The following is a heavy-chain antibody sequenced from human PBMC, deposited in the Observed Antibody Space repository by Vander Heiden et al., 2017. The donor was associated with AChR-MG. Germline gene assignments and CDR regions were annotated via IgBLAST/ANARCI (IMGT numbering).Heavy chain of an antibody. CDR2: INHSGST. Sequence: QVQLQQWGAGLLKPSETLSLTCAVYGGSFSGYYWGWIRQPPGKGLEWIGEINHSGSTNYNPSLKSRVTISVDTSKNQFSLKLSSVTAADTAVYYCARSIPDYYDSSGYYYSPFDYWGQGTLVTVSS. V-gene: IGHV4-34*01. J-gene: IGHJ4*02. CDR1: GGSFSGYY. D-gene: IGHD3-22*01. CDR3: ARSIPDYYDSSGYYYSPFDY.